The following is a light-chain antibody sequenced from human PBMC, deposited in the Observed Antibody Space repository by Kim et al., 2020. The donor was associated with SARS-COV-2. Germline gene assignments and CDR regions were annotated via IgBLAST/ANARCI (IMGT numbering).Light chain of an antibody. CDR2: RDS. J-gene: IGLJ2*01. Sequence: SVALGQTARITCGGNNIGSKNVHWYQKKPGQAPVLVIYRDSNRPSGIPERFSGSNSGNTATLTISRAQAGDEAYYCCQVWDSSTVVFGGGTQLTVL. CDR3: QVWDSSTVV. V-gene: IGLV3-9*01. CDR1: NIGSKN.